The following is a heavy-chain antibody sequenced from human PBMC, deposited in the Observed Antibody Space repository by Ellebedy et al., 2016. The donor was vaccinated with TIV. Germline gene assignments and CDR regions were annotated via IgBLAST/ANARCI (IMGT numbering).Heavy chain of an antibody. D-gene: IGHD4-23*01. Sequence: GESLKISCAASGSTFSSYAFHWVRQAPGKGLEWVAPISYDGSKNYYADSVKGRFTISRDNAENTAYLHMNSLRDEDTAVYYCARVYGGNPRGAFDIWGQGTMVTVSS. CDR3: ARVYGGNPRGAFDI. V-gene: IGHV3-30-3*01. CDR1: GSTFSSYA. CDR2: ISYDGSKN. J-gene: IGHJ3*02.